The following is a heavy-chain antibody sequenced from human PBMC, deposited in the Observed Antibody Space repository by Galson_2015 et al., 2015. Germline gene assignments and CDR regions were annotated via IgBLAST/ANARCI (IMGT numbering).Heavy chain of an antibody. D-gene: IGHD2-2*01. J-gene: IGHJ3*02. CDR3: AKDGRSTTSRGLFDI. CDR2: ISGSGATT. CDR1: GFTFSSFA. V-gene: IGHV3-23*01. Sequence: SLRLSCAASGFTFSSFAMNWVRQAPGKGLEWVSIISGSGATTNYADSVKGRFSISRGNSKNTLYLQMNSLRAEDTAVYYCAKDGRSTTSRGLFDIWGQGTMVTVSS.